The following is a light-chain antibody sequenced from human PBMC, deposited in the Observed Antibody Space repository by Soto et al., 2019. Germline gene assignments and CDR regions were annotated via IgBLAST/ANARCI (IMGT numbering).Light chain of an antibody. V-gene: IGLV2-14*01. J-gene: IGLJ1*01. Sequence: QSALTQPASVSGSPGQTITISCTGTSRDVGGYNYVSWYQQHPGKAPKLMIYDVSNRPSGVSNRFSGSKSGNTAALTISGLTAEDEDDYYCSSYTSSSTLVFGTGTKLTVL. CDR2: DVS. CDR3: SSYTSSSTLV. CDR1: SRDVGGYNY.